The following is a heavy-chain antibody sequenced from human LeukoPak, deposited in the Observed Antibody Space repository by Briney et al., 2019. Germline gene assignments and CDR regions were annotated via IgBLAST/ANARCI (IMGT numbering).Heavy chain of an antibody. D-gene: IGHD3-10*01. J-gene: IGHJ6*02. CDR1: GFTFSSYG. Sequence: PGGSLRLSCAASGFTFSSYGMHWVRQAPGKGLEWVAFMRYDGSNKYYADSVKGRFTISRDNSKNTLYLQMNSLGAEDTAVYYCAKGPTRMVRDHYGMDVWGQGTTVTVSS. V-gene: IGHV3-30*02. CDR2: MRYDGSNK. CDR3: AKGPTRMVRDHYGMDV.